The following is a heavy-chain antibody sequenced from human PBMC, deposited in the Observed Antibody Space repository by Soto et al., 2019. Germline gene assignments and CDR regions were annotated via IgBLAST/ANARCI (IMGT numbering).Heavy chain of an antibody. Sequence: EVQLVESGGGLILPGGSLRLSCAASGFTFNTHWMHWVRQAPGKGLVWVSRINSDGSITDYADSVKGRFSISRDNPRNTLYLQMNSLRPEDTAVYYCARAMTSVGAAAKGDFWGQGNLVTVSS. J-gene: IGHJ4*02. CDR3: ARAMTSVGAAAKGDF. CDR2: INSDGSIT. CDR1: GFTFNTHW. V-gene: IGHV3-74*01. D-gene: IGHD1-26*01.